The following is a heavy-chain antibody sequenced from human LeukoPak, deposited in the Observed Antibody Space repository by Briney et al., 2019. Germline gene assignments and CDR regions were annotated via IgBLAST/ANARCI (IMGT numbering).Heavy chain of an antibody. J-gene: IGHJ3*02. CDR3: ARRDARWLQVDAFDI. CDR1: GFPFSDYY. Sequence: GGPLRLFCGACGFPFSDYYMIWIREARGGGVEWVSYIGRRGSTIYYADSVKGGFTISKDNAKNLLDLQMNSLKAEDPAVYYCARRDARWLQVDAFDIWGQGTMVTVSS. V-gene: IGHV3-11*01. CDR2: IGRRGSTI. D-gene: IGHD5-24*01.